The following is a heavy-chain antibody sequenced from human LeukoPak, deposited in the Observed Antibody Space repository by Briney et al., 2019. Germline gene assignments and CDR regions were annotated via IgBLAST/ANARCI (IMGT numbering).Heavy chain of an antibody. CDR3: ARVSGGNSPFDY. V-gene: IGHV4-61*02. J-gene: IGHJ4*02. D-gene: IGHD2-15*01. Sequence: PSETLSLTCTVSGGSISSGGYYWSWIRQPAGKGLEWIGRIYTSGSTNYNPSLKSRVTISVDTSKNQFSLKLSSVTAADTAVYYCARVSGGNSPFDYWGQGTLVTVSS. CDR1: GGSISSGGYY. CDR2: IYTSGST.